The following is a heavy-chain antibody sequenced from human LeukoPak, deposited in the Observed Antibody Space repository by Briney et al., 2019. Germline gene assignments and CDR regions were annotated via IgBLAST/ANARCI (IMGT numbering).Heavy chain of an antibody. CDR2: IYTSGST. Sequence: SETLSLTCTVSGGSISSGSYYWSWIRQPAGKGLEWIGRIYTSGSTNYNPSLKSRVTISVDTSKNQFSLKLSSVTAADTAVYYCARDSGSYYGWGQGTLVTVSS. CDR1: GGSISSGSYY. V-gene: IGHV4-61*02. J-gene: IGHJ4*02. D-gene: IGHD1-26*01. CDR3: ARDSGSYYG.